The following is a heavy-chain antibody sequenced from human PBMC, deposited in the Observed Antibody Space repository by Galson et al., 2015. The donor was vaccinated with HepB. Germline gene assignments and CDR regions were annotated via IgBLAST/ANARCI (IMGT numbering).Heavy chain of an antibody. D-gene: IGHD2-21*02. Sequence: SETLSLTCTVSGGSISSYYWSWIRQPPGKGLEWIGYIYYSGSTNYNPSLKSRVTISVDTSKNQFSLKLSSVTAADTAVYYCASSHCGGDCYSFDYWGQGTLVTVSS. CDR3: ASSHCGGDCYSFDY. CDR2: IYYSGST. CDR1: GGSISSYY. V-gene: IGHV4-59*01. J-gene: IGHJ4*02.